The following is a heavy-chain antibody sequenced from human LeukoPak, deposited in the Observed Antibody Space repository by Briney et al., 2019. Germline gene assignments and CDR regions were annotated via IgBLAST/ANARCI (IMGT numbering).Heavy chain of an antibody. CDR1: GFTFSSYA. D-gene: IGHD1-1*01. CDR3: AKERAYNWNDCCWFDR. CDR2: ISGSGGST. J-gene: IGHJ5*02. V-gene: IGHV3-23*01. Sequence: RGCLRLPSAAPGFTFSSYAMSSGRQAPGEGLERVSAISGSGGSTFYTDSVKGRCTISRDNSKNTLYLQMNSLRAQDTAVYYCAKERAYNWNDCCWFDRWGQGTLVTVSS.